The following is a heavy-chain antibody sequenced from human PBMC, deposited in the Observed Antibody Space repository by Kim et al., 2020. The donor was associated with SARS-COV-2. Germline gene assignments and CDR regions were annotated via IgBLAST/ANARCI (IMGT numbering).Heavy chain of an antibody. Sequence: GGSLRLSCAASGFTFSSYGMHWVRQAPGKGLEWVAVIWYDGSNKYYADSVKGRFTISRDNSKNTLYLQMNSLRAEDTAVYYCARGGYYDFWSGYRYDAFDIWAKGQWSPSLQ. CDR1: GFTFSSYG. CDR2: IWYDGSNK. V-gene: IGHV3-33*08. D-gene: IGHD3-3*01. CDR3: ARGGYYDFWSGYRYDAFDI. J-gene: IGHJ3*02.